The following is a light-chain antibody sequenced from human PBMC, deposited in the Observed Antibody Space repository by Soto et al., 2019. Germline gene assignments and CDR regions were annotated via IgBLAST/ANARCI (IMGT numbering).Light chain of an antibody. CDR2: DAS. CDR3: QQYSSLVT. V-gene: IGKV1-5*01. Sequence: IQMTQSPSTLSASVGDRVTITCQASQTISSLLAWYQHRPGKAPNLLIYDASSLGSGVPSRFSGSGSGTEFTLTISSLHPDDSATYYRQQYSSLVTFGQGTKVDIK. J-gene: IGKJ2*01. CDR1: QTISSL.